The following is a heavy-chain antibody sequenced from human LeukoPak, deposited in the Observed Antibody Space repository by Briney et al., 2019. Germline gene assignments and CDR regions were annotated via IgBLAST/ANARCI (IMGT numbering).Heavy chain of an antibody. CDR1: GGSISSSSYY. CDR3: ARRVSYGVRPPFDY. Sequence: KPSETLSLTCTVSGGSISSSSYYWGWIRQPPGKGLEWIGSIYYSGSTYYNPSLKSRVTISVDTSKNQFSLKLSSVTAADTAVYYCARRVSYGVRPPFDYWGQGTLVTVSS. D-gene: IGHD5-18*01. V-gene: IGHV4-39*01. J-gene: IGHJ4*02. CDR2: IYYSGST.